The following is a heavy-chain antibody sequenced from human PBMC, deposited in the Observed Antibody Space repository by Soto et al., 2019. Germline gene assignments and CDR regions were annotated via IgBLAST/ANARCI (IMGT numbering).Heavy chain of an antibody. D-gene: IGHD4-17*01. Sequence: QVQLQESGPGLVKPSQTLSLTCTVSGGSISSGGYYWSWIRQHPGKGLEWIGYIYYSGSTYYNPSLKIRVTISVDTSKNQFSLKLSSVTAADTAVYYCARDRKGLTTVTTGPYYYYYGMDVWGQGTTVTVSS. V-gene: IGHV4-31*03. J-gene: IGHJ6*02. CDR2: IYYSGST. CDR3: ARDRKGLTTVTTGPYYYYYGMDV. CDR1: GGSISSGGYY.